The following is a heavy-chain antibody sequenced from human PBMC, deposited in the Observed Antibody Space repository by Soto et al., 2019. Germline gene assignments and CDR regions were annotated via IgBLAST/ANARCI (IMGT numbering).Heavy chain of an antibody. V-gene: IGHV4-31*03. Sequence: QVQLQESGPGLVKPSQTLSLTCTVSGGSISSGGYYWSWIRQHPGKGLEWIGYIYYSGSTYYNPSLKSRVTMSSDTSKNQFSLRLSSVTAAEMAVYYCAKGGAAGPDYWGQGTLVTVFS. CDR2: IYYSGST. CDR3: AKGGAAGPDY. D-gene: IGHD6-13*01. J-gene: IGHJ4*02. CDR1: GGSISSGGYY.